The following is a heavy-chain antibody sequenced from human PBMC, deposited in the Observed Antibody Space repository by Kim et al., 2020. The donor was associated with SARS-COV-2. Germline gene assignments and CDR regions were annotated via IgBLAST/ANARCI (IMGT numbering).Heavy chain of an antibody. V-gene: IGHV3-23*01. Sequence: GGSLRLSCAASGFTFSSYAMSWVRQAPGKGLEWVSAISGSGGSTYYADSVKGRFTISRDNAKNTLYLQMNSLRAEDTAVYYCAKGIAAAGTHYFDYWGQGTLVTVSS. D-gene: IGHD6-13*01. CDR2: ISGSGGST. J-gene: IGHJ4*02. CDR3: AKGIAAAGTHYFDY. CDR1: GFTFSSYA.